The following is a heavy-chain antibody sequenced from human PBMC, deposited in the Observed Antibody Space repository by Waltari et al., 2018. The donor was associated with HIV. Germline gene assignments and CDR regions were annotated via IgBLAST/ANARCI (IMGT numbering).Heavy chain of an antibody. CDR3: ARYCSSTSCYYFDY. Sequence: QVQLQESGPGLVKPSETLSLTCTVSGYSISSGYYWCWIRPPPGKGMEWIGSIYHSGSTSYNPSLKSRVTISVDTSKNQFSLKLSSVTAADTAVYYCARYCSSTSCYYFDYWGQGTLVTVSS. D-gene: IGHD2-2*01. CDR1: GYSISSGYY. J-gene: IGHJ4*02. CDR2: IYHSGST. V-gene: IGHV4-38-2*02.